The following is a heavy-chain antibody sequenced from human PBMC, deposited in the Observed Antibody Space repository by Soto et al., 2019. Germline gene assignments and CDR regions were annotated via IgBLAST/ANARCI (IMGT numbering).Heavy chain of an antibody. Sequence: QVQPQQWGAGLLKPSETLSLTCAVYGGSFSGYYWSWIRQPPGKGLEWIGEINHSGSTNYNPSLKSRVTISVDTSKNQFSLKLSSVTAADTAVYYCARGLGYCSSTSCSKNWFDPWGQGTLVTVSS. CDR3: ARGLGYCSSTSCSKNWFDP. J-gene: IGHJ5*02. V-gene: IGHV4-34*01. D-gene: IGHD2-2*01. CDR2: INHSGST. CDR1: GGSFSGYY.